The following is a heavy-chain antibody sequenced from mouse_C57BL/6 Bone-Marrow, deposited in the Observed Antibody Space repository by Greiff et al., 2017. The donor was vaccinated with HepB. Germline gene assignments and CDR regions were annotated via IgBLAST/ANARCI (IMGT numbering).Heavy chain of an antibody. J-gene: IGHJ3*01. CDR2: ISNLAYSI. Sequence: EVHLVESGGGLVQPGGSLKLSCAASGFTFSDYGMAWVRQAPRKGPEWVAFISNLAYSIYYADTVTGRFTISRENAKNTLYLEMSSLRSEDTAMYYCARVDRGFAYWGQGTLVTVSA. CDR3: ARVDRGFAY. V-gene: IGHV5-15*01. CDR1: GFTFSDYG. D-gene: IGHD3-3*01.